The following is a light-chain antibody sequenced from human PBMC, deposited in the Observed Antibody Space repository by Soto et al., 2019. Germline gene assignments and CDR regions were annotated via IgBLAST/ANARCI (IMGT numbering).Light chain of an antibody. J-gene: IGLJ1*01. CDR1: SSDVGGYNY. Sequence: QSVLTQPASVSGSPGQSITISCNGTSSDVGGYNYVSWYQQHPGKAPKLMIYDVSNRPSGISNRFSGSKSGNTASLTISGLQAEDEADYYCSSYTSSSTYVFGPGTKVPVL. V-gene: IGLV2-14*01. CDR2: DVS. CDR3: SSYTSSSTYV.